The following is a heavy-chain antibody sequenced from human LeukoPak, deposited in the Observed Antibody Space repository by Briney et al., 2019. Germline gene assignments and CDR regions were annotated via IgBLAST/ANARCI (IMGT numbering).Heavy chain of an antibody. V-gene: IGHV3-7*05. CDR2: VRQDGRQK. D-gene: IGHD3-16*01. Sequence: GESLTLSCAASGFSFDSDWMAWVRQAQAKGPEWVANVRQDGRQKYYVDSVNGRFTISRDNAKNSLYLQMNTVRAEDTAVYYCERDHFGDLEYWGQGTLVTVSS. CDR1: GFSFDSDW. CDR3: ERDHFGDLEY. J-gene: IGHJ4*02.